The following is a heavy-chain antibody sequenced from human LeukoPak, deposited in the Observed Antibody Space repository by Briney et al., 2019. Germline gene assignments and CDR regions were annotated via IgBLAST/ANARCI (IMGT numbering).Heavy chain of an antibody. CDR3: ASRTSKYSSVGDVRRPYYYMDV. CDR2: INHSGST. Sequence: SETLSLTCAVYGGSFSGYYWSWIRQPPGKGLEWIGEINHSGSTNYNPSLKSRVTISVDTSKNQFSLKLSSVTAADTAVYYCASRTSKYSSVGDVRRPYYYMDVWGKGTTVTVSS. D-gene: IGHD6-25*01. J-gene: IGHJ6*03. V-gene: IGHV4-34*01. CDR1: GGSFSGYY.